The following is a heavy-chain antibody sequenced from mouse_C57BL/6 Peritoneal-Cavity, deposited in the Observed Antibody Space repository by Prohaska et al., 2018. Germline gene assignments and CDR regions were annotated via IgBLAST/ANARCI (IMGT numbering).Heavy chain of an antibody. V-gene: IGHV6-3*01. Sequence: EVKLEESGGGLVQPGGSMKLSCVASGFTFSNYWMNWVRQSPEKGLEWVAQIRLKSDNYATHYAESVKGRFTISRDDSKSSVYLQMNNLRAEDTGIYYCTAAGTLAYWGQGTLVTVSA. CDR3: TAAGTLAY. CDR2: IRLKSDNYAT. CDR1: GFTFSNYW. D-gene: IGHD4-1*01. J-gene: IGHJ3*01.